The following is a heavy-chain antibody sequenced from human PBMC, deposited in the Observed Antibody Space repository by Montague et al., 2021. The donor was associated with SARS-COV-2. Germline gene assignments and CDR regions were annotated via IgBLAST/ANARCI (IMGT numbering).Heavy chain of an antibody. J-gene: IGHJ6*02. CDR1: GDTVSSNRAT. V-gene: IGHV6-1*01. Sequence: CPIPGDTVSSNRATWNWVRQSPSRGLEWLGRTYYRSKWYNDYSLSVRGRVTINLYTSKNKFSLQLNSVTPKATAIYYCTSGRERNYNVMDVWGQGTTVTVS. D-gene: IGHD1-1*01. CDR3: TSGRERNYNVMDV. CDR2: TYYRSKWYN.